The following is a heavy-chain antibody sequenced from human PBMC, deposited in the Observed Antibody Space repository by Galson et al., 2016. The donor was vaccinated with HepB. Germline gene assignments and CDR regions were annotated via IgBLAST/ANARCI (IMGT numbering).Heavy chain of an antibody. Sequence: SVKVSCKASGYTFTSYEINWVPQATGQGLEWMGWMNPNSGNTGYAQKFQGRVTMTRDTSKRTAYMELRSLRSDDTAVYYCARKITIFGGDVWGQGTPVTVSS. J-gene: IGHJ6*02. CDR2: MNPNSGNT. CDR1: GYTFTSYE. V-gene: IGHV1-8*01. D-gene: IGHD3-3*01. CDR3: ARKITIFGGDV.